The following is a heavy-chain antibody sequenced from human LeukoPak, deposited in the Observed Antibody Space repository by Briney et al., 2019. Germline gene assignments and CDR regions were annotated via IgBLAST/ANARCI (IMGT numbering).Heavy chain of an antibody. V-gene: IGHV3-74*01. CDR3: ASSVAGAYYFDY. J-gene: IGHJ4*02. CDR2: INSDGSST. Sequence: PGGSLRLSCAASGFTFKNYWMHWVRQAPGKGLVWVSRINSDGSSTSYADSVKGRFTISRDNAKNTLYLQMNSLRAEDTAVYYCASSVAGAYYFDYWGQGTLVTVSS. CDR1: GFTFKNYW. D-gene: IGHD6-19*01.